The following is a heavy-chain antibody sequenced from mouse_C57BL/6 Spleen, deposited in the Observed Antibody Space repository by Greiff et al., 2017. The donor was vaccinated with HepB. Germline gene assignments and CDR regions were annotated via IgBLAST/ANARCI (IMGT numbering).Heavy chain of an antibody. D-gene: IGHD1-1*01. J-gene: IGHJ4*01. Sequence: QVQLQQPGAELVKPGASVKMSCKASGYTFTSYWITWVKQRPGQGLEWIGDIYPGSGSTNYNEKFKSKATLTVDTSSSTAYMQLSSLTSEDSAVYYCARWDYYGSSYGAMDYRGQGTSVTVSS. V-gene: IGHV1-55*01. CDR1: GYTFTSYW. CDR3: ARWDYYGSSYGAMDY. CDR2: IYPGSGST.